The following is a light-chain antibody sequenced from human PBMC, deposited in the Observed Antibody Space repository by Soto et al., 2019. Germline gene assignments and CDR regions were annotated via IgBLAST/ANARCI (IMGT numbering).Light chain of an antibody. V-gene: IGLV8-61*01. Sequence: QTVVTQEASLSVSPGTTVTLTCGLSSGSVSANYYPSWYQQTPGQAPRTLIYNTNTRSSGVPDRFSGSIHGNKAALTITGAQADDESDYYCVLYMGSGIWVFGGGTKLTVL. CDR2: NTN. J-gene: IGLJ3*02. CDR3: VLYMGSGIWV. CDR1: SGSVSANYY.